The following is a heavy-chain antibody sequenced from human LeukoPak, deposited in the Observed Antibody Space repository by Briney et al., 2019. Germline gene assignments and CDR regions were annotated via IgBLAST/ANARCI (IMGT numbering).Heavy chain of an antibody. D-gene: IGHD3-10*01. Sequence: GGSLRLSCAASGFTFSSYAMHWVRQAPGKGLEWVAVISYDGSNKYYADSVKGRFTISRDNSKNTLYLQMNSLRAEDTAVYYCARDPPYYYGSGSYFHDYWGQGTLVTVSS. CDR3: ARDPPYYYGSGSYFHDY. CDR2: ISYDGSNK. J-gene: IGHJ4*02. CDR1: GFTFSSYA. V-gene: IGHV3-30*04.